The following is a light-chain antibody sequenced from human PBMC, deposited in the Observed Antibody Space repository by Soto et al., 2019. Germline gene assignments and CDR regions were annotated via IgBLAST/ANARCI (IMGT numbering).Light chain of an antibody. CDR2: DAS. J-gene: IGKJ1*01. V-gene: IGKV1-5*01. CDR1: QSISSW. Sequence: IHMTQYPSTISASVGHMVPITCRASQSISSWLAWYQQKPVKAPKLLIYDASSLESGVPSRFRGSGSGTEFTLTISSLKTDDFANYYCQQYNSYSTWTFGQGTKVDI. CDR3: QQYNSYSTWT.